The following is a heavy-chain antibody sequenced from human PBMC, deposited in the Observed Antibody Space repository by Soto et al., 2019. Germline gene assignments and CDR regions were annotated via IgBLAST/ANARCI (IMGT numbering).Heavy chain of an antibody. Sequence: GGSLRLSCAGSGFTFTANALSWVRQAPGKGLEWVSSISGVGVGTYYAGSVKGRFAISRDNPNNILFLQMSSLRAEDTAIYYCAKDTDLWCQGTLITVSS. V-gene: IGHV3-23*01. D-gene: IGHD4-17*01. CDR3: AKDTDL. CDR2: ISGVGVGT. CDR1: GFTFTANA. J-gene: IGHJ4*02.